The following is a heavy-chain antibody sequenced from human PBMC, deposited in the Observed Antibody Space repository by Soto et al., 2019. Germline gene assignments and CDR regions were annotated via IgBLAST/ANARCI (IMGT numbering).Heavy chain of an antibody. CDR2: IYYIGST. J-gene: IGHJ5*02. V-gene: IGHV4-31*03. CDR3: ARSVFP. Sequence: SETLSLTCTVSGGSISSGGYYWNWIRQHPGKGLEWIGYIYYIGSTYYNPSLKSRVTISLDTSKNQFSLKLSSVTAADTAVYYCARSVFPWGQGTLITVS. CDR1: GGSISSGGYY.